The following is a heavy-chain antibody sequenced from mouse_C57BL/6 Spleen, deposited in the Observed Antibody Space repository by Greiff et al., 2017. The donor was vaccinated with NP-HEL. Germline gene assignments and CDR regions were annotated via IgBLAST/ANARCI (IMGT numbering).Heavy chain of an antibody. CDR3: ARGYDYKGYFDV. CDR1: GYTFTSYW. D-gene: IGHD2-4*01. V-gene: IGHV1-55*01. Sequence: VQLQQPGAELVKPGASVTMSCKASGYTFTSYWITWVKQRPGQGLEWIGDIYPGSGSTNYNEKFKSKATLTVDTSSSPAYMQLSSLTSEDSAVYCCARGYDYKGYFDVWGTGTTVTVSS. J-gene: IGHJ1*03. CDR2: IYPGSGST.